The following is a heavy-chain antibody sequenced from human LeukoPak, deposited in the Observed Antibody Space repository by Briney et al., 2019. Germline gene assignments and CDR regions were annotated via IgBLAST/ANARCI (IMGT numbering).Heavy chain of an antibody. Sequence: ASVRVSCKASGYTFTSYGISWVRQAPGQGGEWMGWISAYNGNTNYAQKLQGRVTMTTDTSTSTAYMELRSLRSDDTAVYYCARANFDWSNDAFDIWGQGTMVTVSS. CDR2: ISAYNGNT. CDR3: ARANFDWSNDAFDI. D-gene: IGHD3-9*01. V-gene: IGHV1-18*01. CDR1: GYTFTSYG. J-gene: IGHJ3*02.